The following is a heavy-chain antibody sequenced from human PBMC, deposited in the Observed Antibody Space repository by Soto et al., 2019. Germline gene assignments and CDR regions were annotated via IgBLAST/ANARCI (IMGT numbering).Heavy chain of an antibody. CDR1: GGSISSGDYY. V-gene: IGHV4-30-4*01. CDR3: AGNLWFGELTLDY. CDR2: IYYSGST. Sequence: SETLSLTCTVSGGSISSGDYYWSWIRQPPGKGLEWIGYIYYSGSTYYNPSLKSRVTISVDTSKNQFSLKLSSVTAADTAVYYCAGNLWFGELTLDYWGQGTLVTVSS. D-gene: IGHD3-10*01. J-gene: IGHJ4*02.